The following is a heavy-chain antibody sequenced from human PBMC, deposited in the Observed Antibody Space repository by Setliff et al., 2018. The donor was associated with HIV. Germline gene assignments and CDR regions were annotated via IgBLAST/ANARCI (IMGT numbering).Heavy chain of an antibody. CDR2: IFYTGST. Sequence: SETLSLTCTVSGGSISGHYWGWIRQHPWKGLEWSADIFYTGSTNYNPSLKSRVTISVDTAKNQFFLKLSSVTSADTAVYYCVRGYCSSTTCYVDYYYMDVWGKGSTVTVSS. CDR1: GGSISGHY. D-gene: IGHD2-2*01. V-gene: IGHV4-59*11. CDR3: VRGYCSSTTCYVDYYYMDV. J-gene: IGHJ6*03.